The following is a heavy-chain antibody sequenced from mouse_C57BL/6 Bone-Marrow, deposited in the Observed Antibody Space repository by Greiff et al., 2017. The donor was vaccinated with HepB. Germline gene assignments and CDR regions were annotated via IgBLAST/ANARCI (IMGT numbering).Heavy chain of an antibody. V-gene: IGHV1-15*01. D-gene: IGHD2-3*01. Sequence: YLFRPWSSVTLSCKASGYTFTDYEMHWVKQTPVHGLEWIGAIDPETGGTAYNQKFKGKAILTADKSSSTAYMELRSLTSEDSAVYYCTSDDGYYSDYWGQGTTLTVSS. CDR1: GYTFTDYE. J-gene: IGHJ2*01. CDR2: IDPETGGT. CDR3: TSDDGYYSDY.